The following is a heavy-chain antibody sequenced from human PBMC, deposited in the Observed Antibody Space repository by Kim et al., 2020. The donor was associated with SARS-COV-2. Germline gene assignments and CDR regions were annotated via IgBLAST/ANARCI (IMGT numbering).Heavy chain of an antibody. CDR2: IIPILGIA. CDR1: GGTFSSYA. V-gene: IGHV1-69*04. D-gene: IGHD2-2*01. CDR3: ARDNHCSSTSCYFGVGGWFDP. Sequence: SVKVSCKASGGTFSSYAISWVRQAPGQGLEWMGRIIPILGIANYAQKFQGRVTITADKSTSTAYMELSSLRSEDTAVYYCARDNHCSSTSCYFGVGGWFDPWGQGTLVTVSS. J-gene: IGHJ5*02.